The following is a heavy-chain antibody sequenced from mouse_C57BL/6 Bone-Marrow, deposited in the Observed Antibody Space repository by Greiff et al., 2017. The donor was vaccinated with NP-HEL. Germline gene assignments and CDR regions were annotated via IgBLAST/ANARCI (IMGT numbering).Heavy chain of an antibody. CDR1: GYTFTSYS. D-gene: IGHD2-3*01. V-gene: IGHV1-4*01. J-gene: IGHJ3*01. CDR3: ARMEYEGYPWFAY. Sequence: VQLQQSGADLARPGASVKMSCKASGYTFTSYSMHWVKQAPGQGLEWIGYITPCSGYTKYNQKFKDKATLTADKSSSTVYMQLISLTSEDSAVYDCARMEYEGYPWFAYWGQGTLVTVSA. CDR2: ITPCSGYT.